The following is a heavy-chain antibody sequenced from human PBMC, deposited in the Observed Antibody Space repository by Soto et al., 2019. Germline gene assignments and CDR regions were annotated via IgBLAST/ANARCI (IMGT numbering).Heavy chain of an antibody. J-gene: IGHJ6*02. V-gene: IGHV4-31*03. CDR1: GGSISGGTYY. Sequence: QVQLQESGPGLVKPSQTLSLTCTVSGGSISGGTYYWSWIRQPPGQGLEWIGYIYFSGSTYYNPSLKSRVLISVDTSKNQFSLRLSSVTAADTAVYYCARGDWPTKIDVWGQGTTVTVSS. D-gene: IGHD2-21*01. CDR2: IYFSGST. CDR3: ARGDWPTKIDV.